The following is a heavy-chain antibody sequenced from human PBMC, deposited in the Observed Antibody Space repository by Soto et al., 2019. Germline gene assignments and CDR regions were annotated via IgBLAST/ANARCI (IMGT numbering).Heavy chain of an antibody. V-gene: IGHV4-59*08. CDR2: IYYSGNT. Sequence: PSETLSLTCTVSGSMSSYYWSWIRQSPGKGLEWIGNIYYSGNTNYNPSLKSRITILVDTSKNQFSLKLDSVTAADTAVYYCARLWDCTGTSCLRFDPWGQGTLVTVSS. CDR3: ARLWDCTGTSCLRFDP. J-gene: IGHJ5*02. CDR1: GSMSSYY. D-gene: IGHD2-2*01.